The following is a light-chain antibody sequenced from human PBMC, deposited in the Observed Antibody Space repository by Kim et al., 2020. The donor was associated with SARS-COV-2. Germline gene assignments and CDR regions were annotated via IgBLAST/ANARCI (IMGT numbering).Light chain of an antibody. J-gene: IGKJ4*01. V-gene: IGKV3-15*01. CDR3: QQYENWPPVT. CDR2: GAS. Sequence: SPGERVTRSCRASQGVSDNLAWYQQKPGQAPRLLIYGASTRATGTPARFSGSGSGTDFTLDISSLQSEDVAVYYCQQYENWPPVTFGGGTKVDIK. CDR1: QGVSDN.